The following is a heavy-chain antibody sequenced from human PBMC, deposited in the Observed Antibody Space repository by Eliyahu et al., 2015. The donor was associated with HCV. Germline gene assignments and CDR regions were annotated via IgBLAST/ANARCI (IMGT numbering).Heavy chain of an antibody. Sequence: EVQLVESGGGLVKPGGSLRLSCAASGFTFSSYSMNWVRQAPGKGLEWVSSISSSSSYIYYADSVKGRFTISRDNAKNSLYLQMNTLRAEDTAVYYCARGLQLVLYYYGMDVWGQGTTVTVSS. CDR3: ARGLQLVLYYYGMDV. D-gene: IGHD6-6*01. J-gene: IGHJ6*02. V-gene: IGHV3-21*01. CDR2: ISSSSSYI. CDR1: GFTFSSYS.